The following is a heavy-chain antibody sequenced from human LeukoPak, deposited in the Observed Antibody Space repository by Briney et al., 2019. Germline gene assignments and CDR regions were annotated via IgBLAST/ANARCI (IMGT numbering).Heavy chain of an antibody. CDR2: INHSGST. CDR3: ARGPGIAAAGTFDY. CDR1: GGSFSGYY. J-gene: IGHJ4*02. D-gene: IGHD6-13*01. Sequence: SETLSLTCAVYGGSFSGYYWSWVRQPPGKGLEWIGEINHSGSTNYNPSLKSRVTISVDTSKNQFSLKLSSVTAADTAVYYCARGPGIAAAGTFDYWGQGTLVTVSS. V-gene: IGHV4-34*01.